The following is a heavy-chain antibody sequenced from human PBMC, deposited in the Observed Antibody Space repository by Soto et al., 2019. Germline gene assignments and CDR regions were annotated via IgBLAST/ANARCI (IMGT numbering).Heavy chain of an antibody. CDR2: INGDGSTT. CDR1: GFTFSSYW. J-gene: IGHJ6*03. V-gene: IGHV3-74*03. Sequence: EVQLVESGGGIVQPGGSLRLSCAASGFTFSSYWMHWVRQAPGKGLVWVSRINGDGSTTKYAESVTGRFTMSRDNAKNTLYLQRDSLRAEDTAVFYCARDPDISGGLHYYNSMEVWGRGTTVTVSS. CDR3: ARDPDISGGLHYYNSMEV. D-gene: IGHD2-15*01.